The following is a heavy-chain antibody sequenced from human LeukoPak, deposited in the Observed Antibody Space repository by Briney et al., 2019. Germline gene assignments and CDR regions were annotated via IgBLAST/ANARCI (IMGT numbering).Heavy chain of an antibody. CDR3: ARDTEITIFGVVTGYYGMDV. Sequence: GGSLRPSCAASGFTFSSYSMNWVRQAPGKGLEWVSSISSSSSYIYYADSVKGRFTISRDNAKNSLYLQMNSLRAEDTAVYYCARDTEITIFGVVTGYYGMDVWGQGTTVTVSS. CDR1: GFTFSSYS. D-gene: IGHD3-3*01. V-gene: IGHV3-21*01. CDR2: ISSSSSYI. J-gene: IGHJ6*02.